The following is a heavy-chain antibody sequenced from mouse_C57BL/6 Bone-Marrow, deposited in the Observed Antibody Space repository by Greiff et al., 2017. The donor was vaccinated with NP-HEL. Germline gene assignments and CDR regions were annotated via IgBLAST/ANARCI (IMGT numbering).Heavy chain of an antibody. V-gene: IGHV1-75*01. CDR1: GYTFTDYY. CDR3: ARLRYDGGWYFDV. CDR2: IFPGSGST. Sequence: VKLQESGPELVKPGASVKISCKASGYTFTDYYINWVKQRPGQGLEWIGWIFPGSGSTYYNEKFKGKAKLTVDKSSSTAYMLLSSLTSEDSAVYFCARLRYDGGWYFDVWGTGTTVTVSS. D-gene: IGHD2-12*01. J-gene: IGHJ1*03.